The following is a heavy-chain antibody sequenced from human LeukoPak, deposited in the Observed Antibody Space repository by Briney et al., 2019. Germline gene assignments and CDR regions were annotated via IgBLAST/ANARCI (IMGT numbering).Heavy chain of an antibody. V-gene: IGHV3-7*01. CDR3: ARAVANIETGVYHNYMDV. D-gene: IGHD6-19*01. CDR1: GFTFSTYW. J-gene: IGHJ6*03. CDR2: IKEDGSEK. Sequence: GGSLRLSCAASGFTFSTYWMSWVRQAPGKGPEWVATIKEDGSEKYYADSVKGRFIISRDNSKNSLNLQMSSLRGEDTAVYYCARAVANIETGVYHNYMDVWGRGTTVTVSS.